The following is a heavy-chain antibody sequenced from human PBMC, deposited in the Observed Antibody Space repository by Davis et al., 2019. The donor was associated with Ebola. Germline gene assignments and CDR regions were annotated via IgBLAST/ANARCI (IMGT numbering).Heavy chain of an antibody. V-gene: IGHV1-46*01. Sequence: AASVKVSCKASGFTFSSSGMQWVRQAPGQGLEWMGIINPSGGSTSYAQKFQGRVTMTRDTSTSTVYMELSSLRSEDTAVYYCARSQHRYIAVAGLDYWGQGTLVTVSS. CDR2: INPSGGST. J-gene: IGHJ4*02. CDR3: ARSQHRYIAVAGLDY. D-gene: IGHD6-19*01. CDR1: GFTFSSSG.